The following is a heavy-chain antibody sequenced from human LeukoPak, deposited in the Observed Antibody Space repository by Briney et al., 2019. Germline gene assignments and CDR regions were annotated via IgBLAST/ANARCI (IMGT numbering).Heavy chain of an antibody. V-gene: IGHV3-33*08. D-gene: IGHD3-22*01. J-gene: IGHJ4*02. Sequence: GGSLRLSCAASGFTFSSYAMHWVRQAPGKGLEWVAVIWYDGSNKYYADSVKGRFTISRDNSKNTLYLQMNSLRAEDTAVYYCARDPSDYYDSSGYPDCWGQGTLVTVSS. CDR1: GFTFSSYA. CDR3: ARDPSDYYDSSGYPDC. CDR2: IWYDGSNK.